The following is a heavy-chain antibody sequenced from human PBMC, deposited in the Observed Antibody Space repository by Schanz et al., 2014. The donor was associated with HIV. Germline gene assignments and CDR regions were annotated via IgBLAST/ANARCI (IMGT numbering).Heavy chain of an antibody. J-gene: IGHJ4*02. CDR1: GFTFNNYA. CDR2: ISESGGRS. D-gene: IGHD3-22*01. Sequence: EVQLLESGGGLVQPGGSLRLSCVASGFTFNNYAMTWVRQAPGKGLEWVSSISESGGRSYYADSVNGRFTISRDNSKNTLYLQMTTLRTEDTAVYYCAKPEYDSRGNSQSHFDSWGQGTLVTVSP. CDR3: AKPEYDSRGNSQSHFDS. V-gene: IGHV3-23*01.